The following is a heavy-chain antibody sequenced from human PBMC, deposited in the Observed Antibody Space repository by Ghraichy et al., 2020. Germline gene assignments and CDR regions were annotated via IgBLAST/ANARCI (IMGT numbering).Heavy chain of an antibody. D-gene: IGHD6-13*01. Sequence: SETLSLTCAVYGGSFSGYYWSWIRQPPGKGLEWIGEINHSGSTNYNPSLKSRVTISVDTSKNQFSLKLSSVTAADTAVYYCARSLGSIAAAGLFFQHWGQGTLDTVSS. CDR2: INHSGST. V-gene: IGHV4-34*01. CDR1: GGSFSGYY. CDR3: ARSLGSIAAAGLFFQH. J-gene: IGHJ1*01.